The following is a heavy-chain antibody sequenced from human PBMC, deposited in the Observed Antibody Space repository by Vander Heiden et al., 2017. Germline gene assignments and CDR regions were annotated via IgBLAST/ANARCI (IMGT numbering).Heavy chain of an antibody. V-gene: IGHV4-4*07. D-gene: IGHD3-10*01. CDR2: VYSNGVT. CDR1: GGSIHNYY. Sequence: QVQLQESGPGLVKSSETLSLTCNVTGGSIHNYYFSWIRRAAGKGLEWIGRVYSNGVTNYNPSLRTRVTMSADLSKNQVSLSLTSVTAADTAVYFCARGSYLDDWGQGTLVTVSS. CDR3: ARGSYLDD. J-gene: IGHJ4*02.